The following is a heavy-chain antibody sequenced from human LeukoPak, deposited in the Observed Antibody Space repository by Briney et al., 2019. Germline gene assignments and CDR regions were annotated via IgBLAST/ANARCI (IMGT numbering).Heavy chain of an antibody. CDR3: AKEDGRGALDI. V-gene: IGHV3-9*01. J-gene: IGHJ3*02. Sequence: PGGSLRLSCAASGFTFDDYAMHWVRQAPGKGLEWVSGISWNSGSIGYADSVKGRFTISRDNAKNSLYLQMNSLRAEDTALYYCAKEDGRGALDIWGQGTMVTVSS. CDR1: GFTFDDYA. D-gene: IGHD3-10*01. CDR2: ISWNSGSI.